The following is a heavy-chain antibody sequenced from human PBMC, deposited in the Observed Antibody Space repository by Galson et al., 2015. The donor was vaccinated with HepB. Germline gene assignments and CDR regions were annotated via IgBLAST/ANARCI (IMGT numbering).Heavy chain of an antibody. V-gene: IGHV3-23*01. CDR3: AKGDSSLWSGPPDY. D-gene: IGHD3-3*01. CDR2: ISVSGIST. CDR1: GFSFSKYD. J-gene: IGHJ4*02. Sequence: SLRLSCAGSGFSFSKYDMSWVRQAPGKGLEWVAAISVSGISTNYADSVKGRLRISRDNTNNTVYLQMDNLRVDDSAVYYCAKGDSSLWSGPPDYWGQGSLVTVSS.